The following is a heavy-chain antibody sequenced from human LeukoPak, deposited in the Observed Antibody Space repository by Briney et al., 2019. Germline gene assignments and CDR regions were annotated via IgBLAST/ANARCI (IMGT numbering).Heavy chain of an antibody. CDR2: VHYSGST. Sequence: PSETLSLTCTVSGGSISSYYWGWIRLPPGKGLEWIGSVHYSGSTDYNPSLKSRVTISVDTSKNQFSLTLSSVTAADTAVYYCATVRDGLNYGPFDYWGQGTLVTVSS. V-gene: IGHV4-59*01. D-gene: IGHD5-24*01. CDR1: GGSISSYY. J-gene: IGHJ4*02. CDR3: ATVRDGLNYGPFDY.